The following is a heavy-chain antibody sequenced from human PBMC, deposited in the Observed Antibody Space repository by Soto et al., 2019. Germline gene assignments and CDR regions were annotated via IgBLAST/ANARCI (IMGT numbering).Heavy chain of an antibody. CDR2: MSPKNGGT. J-gene: IGHJ4*02. CDR3: ARPPGYVSDWYYFDL. Sequence: ASVKVSCKASGYAFTGYYMHWVRQAPGQGFEWMGRMSPKNGGTHYAQQFQGRVTVTWDTSHNTAYMELSSLMFEDTAVYYCARPPGYVSDWYYFDLWGQGTLVTVS. D-gene: IGHD3-9*01. V-gene: IGHV1-2*02. CDR1: GYAFTGYY.